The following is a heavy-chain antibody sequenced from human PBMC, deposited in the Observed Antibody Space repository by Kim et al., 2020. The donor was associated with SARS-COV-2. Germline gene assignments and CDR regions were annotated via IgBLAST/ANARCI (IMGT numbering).Heavy chain of an antibody. CDR1: GASISSFY. CDR3: ARGPVSSTWYPVDY. V-gene: IGHV4-59*01. D-gene: IGHD6-13*01. CDR2: IYYSGST. Sequence: SETLSLTCNVSGASISSFYWSWIRQPPGKGLEWIGYIYYSGSTSYNPSLKSRVTISVDTSKNHFSLNLTSVTAADTAVYYCARGPVSSTWYPVDYWGQGT. J-gene: IGHJ4*02.